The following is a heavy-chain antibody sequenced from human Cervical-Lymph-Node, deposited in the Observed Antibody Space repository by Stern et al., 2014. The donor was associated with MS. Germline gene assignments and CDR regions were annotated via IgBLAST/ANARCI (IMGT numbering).Heavy chain of an antibody. CDR2: IRDYNGDT. Sequence: VQLVESGPEVKKPGASVKVSCKAYGSTFPTYGIYWVRQAPGQGVEWMGWIRDYNGDTNSAQKFQGRVTMTKDTSTNTAYMELRSLTSDDTAVYYCAQSLAYYGMDVWGQGTTVTVSS. J-gene: IGHJ6*02. CDR1: GSTFPTYG. CDR3: AQSLAYYGMDV. D-gene: IGHD2-21*01. V-gene: IGHV1-18*01.